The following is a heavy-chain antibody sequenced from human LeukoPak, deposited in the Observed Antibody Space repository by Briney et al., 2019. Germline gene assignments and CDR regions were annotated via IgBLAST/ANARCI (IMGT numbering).Heavy chain of an antibody. CDR3: ARGVVDTDSDAFDI. CDR1: GYTFTSYG. J-gene: IGHJ3*02. V-gene: IGHV1-18*01. CDR2: ISGYNGNT. D-gene: IGHD5-18*01. Sequence: ASVKDSCKASGYTFTSYGISWVRQAPGEGLEWMGWISGYNGNTNYAQKLRGRVTMTTDTSTSTAYMELRSLRSDDTAVYYCARGVVDTDSDAFDISGQGTMVTVSS.